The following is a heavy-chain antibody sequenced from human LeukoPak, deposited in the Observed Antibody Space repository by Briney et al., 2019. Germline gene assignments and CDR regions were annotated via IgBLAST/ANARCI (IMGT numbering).Heavy chain of an antibody. Sequence: GGSLRLSCAASGFTFSSYWMSWVRQAPGKGLEWVANIKQDGSEKYYVDSVKGRFTISRDNAENSLYLQMNSLRAEDTAVYYCARDSPFRYDSSGHVDYWGQGTLVTVSS. V-gene: IGHV3-7*01. D-gene: IGHD3-22*01. CDR3: ARDSPFRYDSSGHVDY. J-gene: IGHJ4*02. CDR2: IKQDGSEK. CDR1: GFTFSSYW.